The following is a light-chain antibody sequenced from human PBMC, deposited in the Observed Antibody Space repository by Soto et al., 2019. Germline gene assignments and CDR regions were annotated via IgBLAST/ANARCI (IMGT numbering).Light chain of an antibody. CDR1: RNLLYNDKNY. Sequence: DIVMTQAPDSLAASLGAIVTINCKSSRNLLYNDKNYVAWYQQRPGQAPKLLIYWASTRESKVPVRISGSGSVTDFRLTTRVLQAADAAVYYCQQFYTTPRTFGQGTRVVI. CDR2: WAS. V-gene: IGKV4-1*01. J-gene: IGKJ2*01. CDR3: QQFYTTPRT.